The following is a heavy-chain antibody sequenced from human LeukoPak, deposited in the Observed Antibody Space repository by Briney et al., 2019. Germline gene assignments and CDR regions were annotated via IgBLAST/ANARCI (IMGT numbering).Heavy chain of an antibody. CDR3: ARAPLGIAAAGGDY. D-gene: IGHD6-13*01. V-gene: IGHV3-72*01. Sequence: GGSLRLSCAASGFTFSDHYMDWVRQAPGKGLEWVGRTRNKANSYTTEYAASVKGRFTISRDDSKNSLYLQVNSLKTEDTAVYYCARAPLGIAAAGGDYWGQGTLVTVSS. J-gene: IGHJ4*02. CDR2: TRNKANSYTT. CDR1: GFTFSDHY.